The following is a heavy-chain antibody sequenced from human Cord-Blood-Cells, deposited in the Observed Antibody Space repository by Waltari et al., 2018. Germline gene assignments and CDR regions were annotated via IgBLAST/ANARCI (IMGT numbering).Heavy chain of an antibody. V-gene: IGHV4-34*01. D-gene: IGHD2-21*02. CDR3: ARGLRPSHCGGDCYYYYGMDV. CDR1: GGSFSGYY. Sequence: QVQLQQWGAGLLKPSETLSLTCAVYGGSFSGYYWSWIRHPPGQGLEWIGEINHSGSTNYNPSLKSRVTISVDTSKNQFSLKLSSVTAADTAVYYCARGLRPSHCGGDCYYYYGMDVWGQGTTVTVSS. CDR2: INHSGST. J-gene: IGHJ6*02.